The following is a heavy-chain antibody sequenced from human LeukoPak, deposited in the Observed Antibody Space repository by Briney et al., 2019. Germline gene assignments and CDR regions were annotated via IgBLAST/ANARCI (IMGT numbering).Heavy chain of an antibody. V-gene: IGHV3-30*02. CDR2: IRYDGSNK. Sequence: GGSLRLSCAASGFTFSSYGMHWVRQAPGKGLEWVAFIRYDGSNKYYADSVKGRFTISRDNSKNTLYLQMNSLRAEDTAVYYCAKPPDFWSGYQDYFDYWGQGTLVTVSS. J-gene: IGHJ4*02. CDR1: GFTFSSYG. D-gene: IGHD3-3*01. CDR3: AKPPDFWSGYQDYFDY.